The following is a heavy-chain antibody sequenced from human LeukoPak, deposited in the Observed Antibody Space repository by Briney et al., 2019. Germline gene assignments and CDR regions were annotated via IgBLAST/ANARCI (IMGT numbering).Heavy chain of an antibody. V-gene: IGHV3-23*01. J-gene: IGHJ4*02. CDR3: AKAPVTTCSGAYCYPFDY. CDR2: ISVSGNT. Sequence: GGSLRLSCAASGFTLSSYAMSWVRQGPGKGLEWVSAISVSGNTYHADSVKGRFTISRDSPKNTLYLQMNSLRAGDAAVYYCAKAPVTTCSGAYCYPFDYWSQGTLVTVSS. D-gene: IGHD2-15*01. CDR1: GFTLSSYA.